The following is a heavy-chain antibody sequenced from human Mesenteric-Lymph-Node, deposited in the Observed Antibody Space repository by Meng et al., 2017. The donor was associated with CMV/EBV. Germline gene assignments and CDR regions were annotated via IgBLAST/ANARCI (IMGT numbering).Heavy chain of an antibody. V-gene: IGHV3-30*04. Sequence: WAASGFTFSSYAMHWVRQAPGKGLEWVAVISYDGSNKYYADSVKGRFTISRDNSKNTLYLQMNSLRAEDTAVYYCARQARMTGGWFDPWGQGTLVTVSS. CDR1: GFTFSSYA. D-gene: IGHD2-8*01. J-gene: IGHJ5*02. CDR3: ARQARMTGGWFDP. CDR2: ISYDGSNK.